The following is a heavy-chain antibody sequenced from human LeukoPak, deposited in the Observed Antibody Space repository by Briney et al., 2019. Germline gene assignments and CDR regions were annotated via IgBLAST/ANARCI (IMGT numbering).Heavy chain of an antibody. D-gene: IGHD1-26*01. CDR1: GYTFTGFY. J-gene: IGHJ1*01. CDR2: INPNSGVT. Sequence: ASVKVYCKASGYTFTGFYIHWVRQAPGQGLEWMGWINPNSGVTNYAQKFQGRVTMTRDTSISTAYMELSSLRSDDTAVYYCARGGTAEYFQHWGQGTLVTVSS. V-gene: IGHV1-2*02. CDR3: ARGGTAEYFQH.